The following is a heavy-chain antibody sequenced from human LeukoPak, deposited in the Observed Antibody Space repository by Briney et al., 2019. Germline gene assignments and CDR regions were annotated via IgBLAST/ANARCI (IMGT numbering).Heavy chain of an antibody. CDR3: ASPRDVAVVVGSTAGYFDL. D-gene: IGHD2-15*01. Sequence: SETLSLTCSVSGYSISSGYYWGWIRQPPGKRLEWIGSFYPSGSTFYNPSLKSRVTISVDTSKNQSSLKLNSVTAADTAVYFCASPRDVAVVVGSTAGYFDLWGRGLLVTVSS. CDR2: FYPSGST. CDR1: GYSISSGYY. J-gene: IGHJ2*01. V-gene: IGHV4-38-2*02.